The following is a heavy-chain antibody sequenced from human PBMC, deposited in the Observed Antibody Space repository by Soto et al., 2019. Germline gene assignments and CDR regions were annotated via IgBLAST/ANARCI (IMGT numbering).Heavy chain of an antibody. D-gene: IGHD3-3*01. V-gene: IGHV4-39*01. J-gene: IGHJ1*01. CDR1: GGSLSSSSYY. CDR3: ASLNYDFWRGPPQH. Sequence: SETLSLTCTVSGGSLSSSSYYWGWIRQPPGKGLEWIGSIYYSGSTYYNPSLKSRVTISVDTSKNQFSLKLSSVTAADTAVYYCASLNYDFWRGPPQHWGQGTLVTVSS. CDR2: IYYSGST.